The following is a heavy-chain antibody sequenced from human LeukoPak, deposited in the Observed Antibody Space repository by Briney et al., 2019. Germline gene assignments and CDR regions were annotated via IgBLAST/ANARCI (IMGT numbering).Heavy chain of an antibody. Sequence: SETLSLTCTVSGGSISSGSYYWSWIRQPPGKGLEWIGEINHSGSTNYNPSLKSRVTISVDTSKNQFSLKLSSVTAADTAVYYCARRRVAVAGRGVIDYWGQGTLVTVSS. V-gene: IGHV4-39*07. CDR3: ARRRVAVAGRGVIDY. CDR2: INHSGST. CDR1: GGSISSGSYY. J-gene: IGHJ4*02. D-gene: IGHD6-19*01.